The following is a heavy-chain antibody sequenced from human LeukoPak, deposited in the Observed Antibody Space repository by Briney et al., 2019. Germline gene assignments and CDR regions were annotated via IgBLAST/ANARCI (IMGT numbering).Heavy chain of an antibody. J-gene: IGHJ4*02. Sequence: SVKVSCKASGGTLSSYAFSWVRQAPGQGLEWMGGIIPIVGTTNYAQMFQGRVTTTADESTSTAYMELSSLRSEDTAVYYCARGGYYYDSSGYSHLPDYWGQGTLVTVSA. V-gene: IGHV1-69*13. D-gene: IGHD3-22*01. CDR2: IIPIVGTT. CDR1: GGTLSSYA. CDR3: ARGGYYYDSSGYSHLPDY.